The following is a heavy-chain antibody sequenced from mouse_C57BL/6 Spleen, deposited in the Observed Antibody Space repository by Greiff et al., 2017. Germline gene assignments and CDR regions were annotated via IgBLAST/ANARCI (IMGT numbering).Heavy chain of an antibody. D-gene: IGHD2-4*01. CDR1: GFNIKNTY. Sequence: EVKLVESVAELVRPGASVKLSCTASGFNIKNTYMHWVKQRPEQGLEWIGRIDPANGNTKYAPKFQGKATITADTSSNTAYLQLSSLTSEDTAIYYCARPGESTMITTGFAYWGQGTLVTVSA. V-gene: IGHV14-3*01. CDR2: IDPANGNT. J-gene: IGHJ3*01. CDR3: ARPGESTMITTGFAY.